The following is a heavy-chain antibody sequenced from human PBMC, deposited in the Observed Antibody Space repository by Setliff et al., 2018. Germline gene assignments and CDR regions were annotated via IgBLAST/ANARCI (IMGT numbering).Heavy chain of an antibody. Sequence: SVKVSCKASGGTFSIYTISWVRQAPGQGLEWLGRIIPIFGTANYAQKFQGRVTITADKSTSTAYMELSSLRSDDTAVYYCARMITPHRWSYYYYYMDVWGKGTTVTVSS. V-gene: IGHV1-69*08. D-gene: IGHD3-16*01. CDR3: ARMITPHRWSYYYYYMDV. J-gene: IGHJ6*03. CDR1: GGTFSIYT. CDR2: IIPIFGTA.